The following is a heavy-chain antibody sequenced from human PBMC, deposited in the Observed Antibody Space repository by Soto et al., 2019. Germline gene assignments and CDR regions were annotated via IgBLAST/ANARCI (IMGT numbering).Heavy chain of an antibody. J-gene: IGHJ5*02. V-gene: IGHV3-7*04. CDR2: IKQDGSEK. D-gene: IGHD3-9*01. CDR3: ARDPVLRYFDWSFDP. CDR1: GFTFSSYW. Sequence: EVQLVESGGGLVQPGGSLRLSCAASGFTFSSYWMSWVRQAPGKGLEWVANIKQDGSEKYYVDSVKGRFTISRDNAKNSLYRQMNSLRAEDTAVYYCARDPVLRYFDWSFDPWGQGTLVTVSS.